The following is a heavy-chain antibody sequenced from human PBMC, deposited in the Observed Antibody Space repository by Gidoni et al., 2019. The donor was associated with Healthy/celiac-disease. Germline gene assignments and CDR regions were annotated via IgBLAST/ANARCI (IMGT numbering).Heavy chain of an antibody. J-gene: IGHJ4*02. CDR3: TRSLRASAD. CDR2: IRSKAYGGTT. Sequence: EVQRVESGGGLVQPGRSLRVSCTASGFTFGDYALSWVRQASGKWMEWVGFIRSKAYGGTTEYSASVHGRFTISRDDSKSIAYLQMNSLTTEDTAVYYCTRSLRASADWGQATLVTVSS. D-gene: IGHD6-13*01. V-gene: IGHV3-49*04. CDR1: GFTFGDYA.